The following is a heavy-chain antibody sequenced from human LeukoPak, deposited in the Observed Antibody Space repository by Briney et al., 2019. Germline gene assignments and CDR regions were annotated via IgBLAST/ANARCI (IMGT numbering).Heavy chain of an antibody. D-gene: IGHD3-3*01. CDR2: ISAYNGNT. CDR1: GYTFTSYG. Sequence: GASVKVSCKASGYTFTSYGVSWVRQAPGQGLEWMGWISAYNGNTNYAQKLQGRVTMTTDTSTSTAYMELRSPRSDDTAVYYCARAKEGYDFWSGYLAYGMDVWGQGTTVTVSS. CDR3: ARAKEGYDFWSGYLAYGMDV. J-gene: IGHJ6*02. V-gene: IGHV1-18*01.